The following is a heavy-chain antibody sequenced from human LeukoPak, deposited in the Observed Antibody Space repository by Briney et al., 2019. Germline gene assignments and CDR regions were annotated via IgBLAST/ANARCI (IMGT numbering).Heavy chain of an antibody. CDR1: GGSIGSYY. D-gene: IGHD2-21*02. Sequence: PSETLSLTCTVSGGSIGSYYWSWIRQPPGKGLEWIGYIYTSGSTNYNPSLKSRVTISVDTSKNQFSLKLSSVTAADTAVYYCARGPCGGDCYHYYYYYMDVWGKGTTVTVSS. V-gene: IGHV4-4*09. CDR3: ARGPCGGDCYHYYYYYMDV. J-gene: IGHJ6*03. CDR2: IYTSGST.